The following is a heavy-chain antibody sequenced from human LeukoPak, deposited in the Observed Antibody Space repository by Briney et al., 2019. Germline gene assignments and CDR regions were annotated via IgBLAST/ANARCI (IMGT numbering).Heavy chain of an antibody. J-gene: IGHJ6*04. CDR2: IFYSGNT. CDR3: AREAAAGKRMDV. Sequence: SETLSLTCTVSGGSISSTSYYWGWIRQPPGKGLEWIGRIFYSGNTYYNPSLKSRVTISVDTSKKQFSLNLSSVTAADTAVYYCAREAAAGKRMDVWGKGTTVTVSS. V-gene: IGHV4-39*02. CDR1: GGSISSTSYY. D-gene: IGHD6-13*01.